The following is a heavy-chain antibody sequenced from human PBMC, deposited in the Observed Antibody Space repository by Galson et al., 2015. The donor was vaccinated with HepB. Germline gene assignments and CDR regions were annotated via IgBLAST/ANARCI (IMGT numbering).Heavy chain of an antibody. Sequence: SLRLSCAASGFTFSSYAMHWVRQAPGKGLEWVAVISYDGSNKYYADSVKGRFTISRDNSKNTLYLQMNSLRAEDTAVYYCARRWRGVIDYWGQGTLVTVSS. V-gene: IGHV3-30-3*01. CDR1: GFTFSSYA. CDR2: ISYDGSNK. D-gene: IGHD3-10*01. CDR3: ARRWRGVIDY. J-gene: IGHJ4*02.